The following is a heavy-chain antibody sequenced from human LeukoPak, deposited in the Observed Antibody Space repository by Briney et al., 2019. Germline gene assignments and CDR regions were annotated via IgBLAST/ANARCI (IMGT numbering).Heavy chain of an antibody. D-gene: IGHD1-1*01. V-gene: IGHV3-21*04. J-gene: IGHJ3*02. CDR3: AKSLLTTATGTGRAFDI. CDR1: GFTFSSYS. Sequence: GGSLRLSCAASGFTFSSYSMNWVREAPGKGLEWVSSISSSSSYIYYADSVKGRFTISRDNSKNTLYLQMNSLRAEDSAEYYCAKSLLTTATGTGRAFDIWGQGTMVTVSA. CDR2: ISSSSSYI.